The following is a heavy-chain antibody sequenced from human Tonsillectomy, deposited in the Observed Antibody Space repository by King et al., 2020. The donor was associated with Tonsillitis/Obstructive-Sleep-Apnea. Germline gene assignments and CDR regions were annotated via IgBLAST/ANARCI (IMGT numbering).Heavy chain of an antibody. CDR2: INHSGST. J-gene: IGHJ5*02. Sequence: VQLQQWGAGLLKPSETLSLTCAVYGGSFRGYYWSWIRQPPGKGLEWIGEINHSGSTNYNTSLKSRVTISVDTSKNQFSLKLSSVTAADTAVYYCAREYCSSTSCSPPDWFDPWCQGTLVTVSS. CDR1: GGSFRGYY. V-gene: IGHV4-34*01. CDR3: AREYCSSTSCSPPDWFDP. D-gene: IGHD2-2*01.